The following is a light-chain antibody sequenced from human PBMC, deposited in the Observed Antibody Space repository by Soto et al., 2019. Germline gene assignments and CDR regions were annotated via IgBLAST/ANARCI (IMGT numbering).Light chain of an antibody. CDR1: QSVSSY. CDR3: QPRSNWPPIT. V-gene: IGKV3-11*01. CDR2: DAS. J-gene: IGKJ5*01. Sequence: EIVLTQSPATLTLSPGERATHSCRASQSVSSYLAWYQQKPGQAPRLLIYDASNRATGIPARFSGSGSGTDFTLTISSLEPEDFAVYYCQPRSNWPPITFGQGTRLEIK.